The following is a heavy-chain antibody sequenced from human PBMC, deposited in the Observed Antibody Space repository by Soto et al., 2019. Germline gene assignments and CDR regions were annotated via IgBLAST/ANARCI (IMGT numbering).Heavy chain of an antibody. CDR2: IYYSGST. Sequence: PSETLSLTCTVSGDSISSSSYYWGWIRQPPGKGLEWIGSIYYSGSTYYNPSLKSRVTISVDTSKNQFSLKLSSVTAADTAVYYCARPVAAASQFDYWGQGTLVT. J-gene: IGHJ4*02. V-gene: IGHV4-39*01. CDR3: ARPVAAASQFDY. CDR1: GDSISSSSYY. D-gene: IGHD6-13*01.